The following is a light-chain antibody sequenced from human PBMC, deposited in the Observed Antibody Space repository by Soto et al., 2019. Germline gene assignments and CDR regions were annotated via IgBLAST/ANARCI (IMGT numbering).Light chain of an antibody. Sequence: EIVLTQSPGTLSLSPGERATLSCRASQSVSSYYLAWYQQKPCQAPRLLIYAASSRATGIPDRFSGGGSGTDFTLTISRLEPGDVAVYYCQQCGSSPWTFGQGTKVDIK. J-gene: IGKJ1*01. CDR2: AAS. CDR3: QQCGSSPWT. V-gene: IGKV3-20*01. CDR1: QSVSSYY.